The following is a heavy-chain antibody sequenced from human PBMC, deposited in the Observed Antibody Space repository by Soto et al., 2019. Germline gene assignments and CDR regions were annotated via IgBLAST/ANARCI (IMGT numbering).Heavy chain of an antibody. J-gene: IGHJ4*02. Sequence: SETLSLTCTVSGGSISSGDYYWSWIRQPPGKGLEWIGYIYYSGSTYYNPSLKSRVTISVDTSKNQFSLKLSSVTAADTAVYYCARDCSGGSCYFYYWGQGTLVTVSS. CDR1: GGSISSGDYY. V-gene: IGHV4-30-4*01. CDR3: ARDCSGGSCYFYY. CDR2: IYYSGST. D-gene: IGHD2-15*01.